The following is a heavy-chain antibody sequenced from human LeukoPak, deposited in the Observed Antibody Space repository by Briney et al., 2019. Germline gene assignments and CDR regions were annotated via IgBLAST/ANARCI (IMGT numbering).Heavy chain of an antibody. D-gene: IGHD4-23*01. CDR2: INHSGST. Sequence: SETLSLTCAVYGGSFGGYYWSWIRQPPGKGLEWIGEINHSGSTNYNPSLKSRVTISVDTSKNQFSLQLNSVTAADTAVYYCVRHDGRSGGTMGAFDSWGQGSLVTVSS. CDR3: VRHDGRSGGTMGAFDS. CDR1: GGSFGGYY. V-gene: IGHV4-34*01. J-gene: IGHJ5*01.